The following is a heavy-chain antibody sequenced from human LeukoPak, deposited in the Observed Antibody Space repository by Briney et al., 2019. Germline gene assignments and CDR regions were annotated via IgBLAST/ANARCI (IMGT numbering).Heavy chain of an antibody. D-gene: IGHD6-19*01. J-gene: IGHJ5*02. CDR1: GGSFSGYY. CDR2: INHSGST. Sequence: SETLSLTCAVYGGSFSGYYWSWIRQPPGKGLEWIGEINHSGSTNYNPSLKSRVTISVDTSKNQFSLKLSSVTAADTAVYYCARRYSSGWYNWFDPWGQGTLVTVSS. V-gene: IGHV4-34*01. CDR3: ARRYSSGWYNWFDP.